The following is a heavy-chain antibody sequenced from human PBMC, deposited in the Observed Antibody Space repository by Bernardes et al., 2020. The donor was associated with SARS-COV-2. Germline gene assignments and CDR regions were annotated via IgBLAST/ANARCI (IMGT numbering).Heavy chain of an antibody. CDR2: IYYSGIT. J-gene: IGHJ4*02. Sequence: SETLSLTCTVSGGSISSVGYYWSWLLQHPGKGLEWIGYIYYSGITYYNPSLKSRVTISVDTSKNQFSLKLSSVTAADTAVYYCARAVTIFGVVIANFDYWGQGTLVTVSS. V-gene: IGHV4-31*03. CDR1: GGSISSVGYY. D-gene: IGHD3-3*01. CDR3: ARAVTIFGVVIANFDY.